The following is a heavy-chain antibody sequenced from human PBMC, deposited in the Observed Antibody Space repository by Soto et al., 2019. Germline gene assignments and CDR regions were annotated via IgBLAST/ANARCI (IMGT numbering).Heavy chain of an antibody. Sequence: GASVKVSCKASGYTFTSYYIHGVRQAPGQRLEWMGLINPSCGSTKYSQKFQGRVTITRDTSTSTAYMDMSSPRSEDTAVYYCARDSVVVARLPGRAPPSTNWFDPWGQGTLVTVSS. J-gene: IGHJ5*02. V-gene: IGHV1-46*01. CDR3: ARDSVVVARLPGRAPPSTNWFDP. CDR1: GYTFTSYY. CDR2: INPSCGST. D-gene: IGHD2-15*01.